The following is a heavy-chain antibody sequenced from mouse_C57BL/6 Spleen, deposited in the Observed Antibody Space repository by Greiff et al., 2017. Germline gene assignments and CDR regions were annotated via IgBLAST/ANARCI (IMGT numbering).Heavy chain of an antibody. CDR3: AKNWGTGSYYFDY. CDR2: IWRGGST. V-gene: IGHV2-5*01. CDR1: GFSLPSSG. J-gene: IGHJ2*01. D-gene: IGHD4-1*01. Sequence: VQLQESGPGLVQPSQSLSITCTVPGFSLPSSGVPWVRQSPGKGLEWLGVIWRGGSTDYNAAFMSRLSITKDNSKSQVFFKMNSLQADYTAIYYCAKNWGTGSYYFDYWGKGTTLTVSS.